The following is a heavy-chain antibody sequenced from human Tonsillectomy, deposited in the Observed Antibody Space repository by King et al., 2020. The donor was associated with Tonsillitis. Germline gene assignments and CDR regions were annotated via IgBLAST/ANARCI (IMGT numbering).Heavy chain of an antibody. CDR1: GFTFSSYA. CDR3: AKASCGYVSGSYYSYYYYGMDV. V-gene: IGHV3-23*04. Sequence: VQLVESGGGLVQPGGSLRLSCAASGFTFSSYAMSWVRQAPGKGLEWVSVISGSGGSTYYADSVKGRFTISRDNSKNTLYLQMNSLRAEDTAVYYCAKASCGYVSGSYYSYYYYGMDVWGQGTTVTVSS. D-gene: IGHD3-10*01. CDR2: ISGSGGST. J-gene: IGHJ6*02.